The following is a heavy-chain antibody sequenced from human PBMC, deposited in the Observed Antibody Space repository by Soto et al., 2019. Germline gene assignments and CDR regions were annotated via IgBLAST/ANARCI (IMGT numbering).Heavy chain of an antibody. Sequence: GGSLSLSCAPSGSTSSTSWMQWARQAPGKGLVWVSWINSDGSSTSYADSVKGRFTISRDNAKNTLYLQMNSLRAEDTAVYYCASGGSSLNFDSWGQGTLVTVSS. D-gene: IGHD6-6*01. CDR3: ASGGSSLNFDS. CDR2: INSDGSST. V-gene: IGHV3-74*01. CDR1: GSTSSTSW. J-gene: IGHJ4*02.